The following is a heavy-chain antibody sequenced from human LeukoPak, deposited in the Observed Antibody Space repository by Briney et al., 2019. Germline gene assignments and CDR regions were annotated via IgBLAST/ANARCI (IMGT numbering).Heavy chain of an antibody. CDR1: GHSISSGYY. J-gene: IGHJ4*02. CDR3: ARAGLYSSGWFDY. CDR2: VYHTRST. Sequence: KPSETLSLTCTVSGHSISSGYYWAWIRQPPGKGPEWIGSVYHTRSTYYNPSLRSRLTLSIDPSNNQFSLNLSSVTAADTAVYYCARAGLYSSGWFDYWGQGTLVTVSS. V-gene: IGHV4-38-2*02. D-gene: IGHD6-19*01.